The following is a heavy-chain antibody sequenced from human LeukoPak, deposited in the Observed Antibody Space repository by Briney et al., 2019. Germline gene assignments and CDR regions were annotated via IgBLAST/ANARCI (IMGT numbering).Heavy chain of an antibody. CDR2: IYYSGST. CDR1: GGSISSYY. V-gene: IGHV4-59*01. J-gene: IGHJ4*02. Sequence: SETLSLTCTASGGSISSYYWSWIRQPPGKGLEWIGYIYYSGSTNYNPSLKSRVTISVDTSKNQFSLKVSSVTAADTAVYYCARDGGYSSSSYFDYWGQGTLVTVSS. CDR3: ARDGGYSSSSYFDY. D-gene: IGHD6-13*01.